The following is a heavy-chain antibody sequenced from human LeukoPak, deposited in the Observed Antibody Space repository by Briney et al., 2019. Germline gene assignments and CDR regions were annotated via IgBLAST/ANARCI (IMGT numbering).Heavy chain of an antibody. D-gene: IGHD6-25*01. Sequence: RGSLRLSCAASAFTFNNFAMSSVRPAPGKGLEWVSAIIAGRGTTIYVDSVKGRFTISRDNSKNTLYLQMNSLRAEDTAVYYCARRDGSRSFDYWGQGTLVTVSS. CDR3: ARRDGSRSFDY. CDR1: AFTFNNFA. J-gene: IGHJ4*02. V-gene: IGHV3-23*01. CDR2: IIAGRGTT.